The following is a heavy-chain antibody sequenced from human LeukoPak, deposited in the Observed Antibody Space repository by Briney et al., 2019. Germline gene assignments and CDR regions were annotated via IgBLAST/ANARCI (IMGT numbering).Heavy chain of an antibody. J-gene: IGHJ6*03. CDR1: GGSVRRGNYY. Sequence: SETLSLTCTVSGGSVRRGNYYWTWIRQPAGSGLEWIGRIYTSGTTDYNPSLRTRVTISVDASRNQFSLKLSSVTAADTAVYYCARDVPTYYYGSGSYQGQYYMDVWAKGPRSPSP. CDR2: IYTSGTT. D-gene: IGHD3-10*01. V-gene: IGHV4-61*02. CDR3: ARDVPTYYYGSGSYQGQYYMDV.